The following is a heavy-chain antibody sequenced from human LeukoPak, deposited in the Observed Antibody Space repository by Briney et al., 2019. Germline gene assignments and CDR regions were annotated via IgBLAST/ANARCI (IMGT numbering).Heavy chain of an antibody. Sequence: GASVKVSCKASGYTFTTYYIHWVRQVPGQGLEWMGWINPNSGGTNYAQKFQGRVSMTRDTSISTAFMELSSLRSDDTAVYYCARGDIYFDYWGQGTLVTVSS. V-gene: IGHV1-2*02. D-gene: IGHD2-15*01. CDR2: INPNSGGT. J-gene: IGHJ4*02. CDR3: ARGDIYFDY. CDR1: GYTFTTYY.